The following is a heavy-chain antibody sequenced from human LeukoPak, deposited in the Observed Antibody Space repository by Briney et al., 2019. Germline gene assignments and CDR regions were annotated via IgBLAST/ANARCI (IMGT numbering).Heavy chain of an antibody. CDR3: ARAGFDAFDI. CDR1: GFTFSIYS. V-gene: IGHV3-48*01. CDR2: ISSSSSTI. J-gene: IGHJ3*02. Sequence: GRTLRLSCAASGFTFSIYSMNCVRQAPGRGLEGVSYISSSSSTIYYADSVNGRSSISRDNAKNSLYLQMNSLGAEDTAVYYCARAGFDAFDIWGQGTMVTVSS. D-gene: IGHD3-10*01.